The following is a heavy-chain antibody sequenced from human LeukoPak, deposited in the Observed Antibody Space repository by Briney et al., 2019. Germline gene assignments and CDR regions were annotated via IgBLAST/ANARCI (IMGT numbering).Heavy chain of an antibody. CDR2: ITASGDST. Sequence: GESLRLSCAASGFPFSDYVMIWVRQPPGKGLEWVSGITASGDSTFYGDSVKGRFTMSRDNSRNTVYLQTNSLRVDDTAVYYCARRDIVVVVSASDYWGQGTLVTVSS. V-gene: IGHV3-23*01. J-gene: IGHJ4*02. D-gene: IGHD2-15*01. CDR1: GFPFSDYV. CDR3: ARRDIVVVVSASDY.